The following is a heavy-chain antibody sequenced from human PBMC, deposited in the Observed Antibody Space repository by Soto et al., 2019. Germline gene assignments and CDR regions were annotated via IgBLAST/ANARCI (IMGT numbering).Heavy chain of an antibody. CDR2: IYYSGST. V-gene: IGHV4-31*03. J-gene: IGHJ4*02. D-gene: IGHD1-26*01. CDR1: GGSISSGGYY. Sequence: SETLSLTCTVSGGSISSGGYYWSWIRQHPGKGLEWIGYIYYSGSTYYNPSLKSRVTMSVDTSKNQFSLKLSSVTAADTAVYYCARDFGGSYLFDYWGQGTLVTVSS. CDR3: ARDFGGSYLFDY.